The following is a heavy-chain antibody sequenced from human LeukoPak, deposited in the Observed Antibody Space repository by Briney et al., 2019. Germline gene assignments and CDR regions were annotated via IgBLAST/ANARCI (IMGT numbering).Heavy chain of an antibody. D-gene: IGHD3-10*01. CDR2: IKQDGSEK. J-gene: IGHJ4*02. CDR3: ARDRAYGSGSYEPDYY. V-gene: IGHV3-7*01. CDR1: GFTFSSYW. Sequence: PGGSLRLSCAASGFTFSSYWMSWLRQAPGKGLEWVANIKQDGSEKYYVDSLKGRFIISRDNAKKSLSLQMNSLRAEDTAVYYCARDRAYGSGSYEPDYYWGQGTLVTVSS.